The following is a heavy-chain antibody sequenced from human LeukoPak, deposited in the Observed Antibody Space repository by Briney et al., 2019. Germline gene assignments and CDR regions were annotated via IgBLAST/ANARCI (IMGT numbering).Heavy chain of an antibody. V-gene: IGHV3-66*01. CDR1: GFTVSSNY. Sequence: GGSLRLSCAASGFTVSSNYMTWVRQAPGEGLEWVSVIYSGGSTYYADSVKGRFTISRDNSKNTLYLQMNSLRAEDTAVYYCAREYYYGSGSNYYFDYWGQGTLVTVSS. D-gene: IGHD3-10*01. CDR3: AREYYYGSGSNYYFDY. CDR2: IYSGGST. J-gene: IGHJ4*02.